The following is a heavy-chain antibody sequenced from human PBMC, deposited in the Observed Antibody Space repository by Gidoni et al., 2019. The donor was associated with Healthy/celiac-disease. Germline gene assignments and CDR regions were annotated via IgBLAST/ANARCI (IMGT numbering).Heavy chain of an antibody. D-gene: IGHD6-13*01. V-gene: IGHV1-2*02. Sequence: QVQLVQSGAEVKTPGASVKVSCKASGYTFTGHYMHWVRQVPGQGLEWMGWINPNSGGTNYAKKSQGRVTMTRDTCISTAYMELSRLRSDDTAVYYCARDRSRIAAAGTIPNNWFDPWGQGTLVTVSS. CDR1: GYTFTGHY. CDR2: INPNSGGT. J-gene: IGHJ5*02. CDR3: ARDRSRIAAAGTIPNNWFDP.